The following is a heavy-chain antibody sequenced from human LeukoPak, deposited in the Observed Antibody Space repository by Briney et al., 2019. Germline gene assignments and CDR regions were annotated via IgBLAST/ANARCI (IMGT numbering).Heavy chain of an antibody. Sequence: GASVKVSCKASGGTFSSYATRWVRQAPGQGLEWMGGIIPIFGTANYAQQFQGRVTITADESTSTAYMELSSLRSEDTAVYYCAGFQWELLLGWGQGTLVTVSS. J-gene: IGHJ4*02. D-gene: IGHD1-26*01. CDR2: IIPIFGTA. CDR3: AGFQWELLLG. V-gene: IGHV1-69*13. CDR1: GGTFSSYA.